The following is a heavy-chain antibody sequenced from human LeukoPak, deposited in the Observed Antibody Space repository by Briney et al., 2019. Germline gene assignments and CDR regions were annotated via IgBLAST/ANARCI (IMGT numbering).Heavy chain of an antibody. CDR2: MNPNSGNT. Sequence: GASVKVSCKASGYTFTSYDINWVRQATGQGLEWMGWMNPNSGNTGYAQKFQGRVTMTRNTSISTAYMELSSLRSEDTAVYYCARGPQQWLAHYYYGMDVWGQGTTVTVSS. CDR1: GYTFTSYD. CDR3: ARGPQQWLAHYYYGMDV. V-gene: IGHV1-8*01. D-gene: IGHD6-19*01. J-gene: IGHJ6*02.